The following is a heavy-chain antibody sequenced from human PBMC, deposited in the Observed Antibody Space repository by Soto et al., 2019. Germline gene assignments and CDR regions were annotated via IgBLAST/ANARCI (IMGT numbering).Heavy chain of an antibody. CDR3: ARGHNWGYRFQS. J-gene: IGHJ4*02. CDR1: GGTFSGHA. D-gene: IGHD7-27*01. V-gene: IGHV1-69*06. CDR2: LIPLFGTT. Sequence: QVQLVQSGAEVKKPGSSVKVSCEASGGTFSGHAISWVRQAPGQVPEWMGGLIPLFGTTQHAQNFQDRLTITADKSTSTAYMELTSLRFEDTAMYYSARGHNWGYRFQSWGPGTLVTVSS.